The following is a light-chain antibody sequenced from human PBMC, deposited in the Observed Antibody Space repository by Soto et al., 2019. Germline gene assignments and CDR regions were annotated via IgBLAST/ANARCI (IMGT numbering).Light chain of an antibody. Sequence: QSVLTQPASVSGSPGQSITISCTGTSSDGGGYNYVSWYQQHPGKAPKLMIYDVSNRPSGVSNRFSGSKSGNTASLTISGLQAEDEADYYCSSYTSSSTLEGVFGTGTKSPS. CDR3: SSYTSSSTLEGV. CDR2: DVS. CDR1: SSDGGGYNY. V-gene: IGLV2-14*01. J-gene: IGLJ1*01.